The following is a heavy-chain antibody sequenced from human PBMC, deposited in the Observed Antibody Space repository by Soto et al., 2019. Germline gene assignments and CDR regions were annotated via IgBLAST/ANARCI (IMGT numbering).Heavy chain of an antibody. CDR3: VHKGGGDRILDY. CDR2: IYWDDYK. J-gene: IGHJ4*02. D-gene: IGHD3-16*01. V-gene: IGHV2-5*02. Sequence: QITLKESGPALVKPTQTLTLTCTFSGFSLSTSGVGVGWIRQPPGEALEWLALIYWDDYKHFSPSLESRLTTTKDTSKNQVVLKMTNMDPVDTATYYCVHKGGGDRILDYWGQGTLVTVSS. CDR1: GFSLSTSGVG.